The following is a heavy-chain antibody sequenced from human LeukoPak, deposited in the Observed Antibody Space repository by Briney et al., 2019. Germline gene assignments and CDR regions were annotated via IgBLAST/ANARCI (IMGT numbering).Heavy chain of an antibody. CDR1: AFTFSSYW. CDR2: INQDGSVK. Sequence: GGSLRPSCAASAFTFSSYWMSWVRQAPGKGLEWVANINQDGSVKYYVDSVKGRFTISRDNAKNSLYLQMNSLRAEDTAVYYCARWLEGSEFDYWGQGTLVTVSS. J-gene: IGHJ4*02. D-gene: IGHD3-10*01. CDR3: ARWLEGSEFDY. V-gene: IGHV3-7*01.